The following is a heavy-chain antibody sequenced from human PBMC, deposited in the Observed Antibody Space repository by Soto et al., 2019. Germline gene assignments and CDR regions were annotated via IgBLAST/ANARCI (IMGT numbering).Heavy chain of an antibody. CDR3: VRLVGSSYFDF. Sequence: PSQTLSLTCVISGDSVSTDSATWTWIRQSPSRGLEWLGRTYYRSKWFNDYAVSLRGRITINPDTSKNQFSLQLNSVTAEDTAVYYRVRLVGSSYFDFWGQGTPVTVSS. CDR1: GDSVSTDSAT. CDR2: TYYRSKWFN. D-gene: IGHD1-26*01. V-gene: IGHV6-1*01. J-gene: IGHJ4*02.